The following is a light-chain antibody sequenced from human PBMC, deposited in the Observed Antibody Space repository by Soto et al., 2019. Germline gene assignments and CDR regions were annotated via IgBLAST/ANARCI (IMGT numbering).Light chain of an antibody. V-gene: IGLV2-14*01. CDR2: EVS. Sequence: VLTQPASVSGSPGQSITISCTGTSSDVGGYDYVSWYQHHPGKAPKLTIYEVSNRPSGVSNRFSGSKSGNTASLTISGLQAEDEAEYYCSSYTSSSTDVFGTGTKVPS. CDR1: SSDVGGYDY. J-gene: IGLJ1*01. CDR3: SSYTSSSTDV.